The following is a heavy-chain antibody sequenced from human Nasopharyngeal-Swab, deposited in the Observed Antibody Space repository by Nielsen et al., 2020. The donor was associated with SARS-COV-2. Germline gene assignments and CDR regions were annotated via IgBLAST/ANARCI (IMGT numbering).Heavy chain of an antibody. V-gene: IGHV3-21*01. Sequence: GESLKISCAASGFPFSTYTMNWVRQAPGKGLEWVSSITSRGTYTYYADSAKGRFTISRDNAKQSVDLQMNDLSDEDTALYFCAGRSATSGTFDYWGQGTLVTVSS. CDR2: ITSRGTYT. J-gene: IGHJ4*02. CDR1: GFPFSTYT. CDR3: AGRSATSGTFDY. D-gene: IGHD3-10*01.